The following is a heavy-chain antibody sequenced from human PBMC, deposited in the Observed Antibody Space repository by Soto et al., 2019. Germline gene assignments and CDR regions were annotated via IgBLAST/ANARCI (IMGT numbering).Heavy chain of an antibody. CDR2: ISAYNGNT. Sequence: QVQLVQSGAEVKKPGASVKVSCKASGYTFTSYGISWVRQAPGQGLEWMGWISAYNGNTNYAQKLQGRVTMTTDTSTSTAYMELRSLRSDDTAVYYCVRDRPDILTGWRYYYYYGMDVWGQGTTVTVSS. J-gene: IGHJ6*02. CDR3: VRDRPDILTGWRYYYYYGMDV. CDR1: GYTFTSYG. V-gene: IGHV1-18*04. D-gene: IGHD3-9*01.